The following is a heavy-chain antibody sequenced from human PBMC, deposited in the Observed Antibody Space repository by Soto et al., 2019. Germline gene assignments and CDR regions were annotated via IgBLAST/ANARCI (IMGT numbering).Heavy chain of an antibody. Sequence: KSSETLSLTCAVSGGSISSSNWWSWVRQPPGKGLEWIGEIYHSGGTNYNPSLKSRVTISVDKSKNQFSLKLSSVTAADTAVYYCARMGAAILSVDYWGQGTLVTVSS. CDR1: GGSISSSNW. J-gene: IGHJ4*02. D-gene: IGHD1-26*01. V-gene: IGHV4-4*02. CDR3: ARMGAAILSVDY. CDR2: IYHSGGT.